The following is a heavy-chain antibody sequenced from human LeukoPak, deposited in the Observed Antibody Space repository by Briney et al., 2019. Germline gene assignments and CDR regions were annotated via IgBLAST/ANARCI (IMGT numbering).Heavy chain of an antibody. CDR3: ARGAIAAAASNWFDP. CDR1: GYTFTSYG. V-gene: IGHV1-18*01. D-gene: IGHD6-13*01. J-gene: IGHJ5*02. Sequence: ASVKVSCKASGYTFTSYGISWVRQAPGQGLEWMGWISAYNGNTNYAQKLQGRVTMTTDTSTSTAYMELRSLRSDDTAVYYCARGAIAAAASNWFDPWGQGTLVTVSS. CDR2: ISAYNGNT.